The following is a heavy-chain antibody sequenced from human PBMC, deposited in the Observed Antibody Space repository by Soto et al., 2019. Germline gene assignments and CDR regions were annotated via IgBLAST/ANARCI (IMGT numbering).Heavy chain of an antibody. V-gene: IGHV1-2*04. CDR3: ARDRGGYCSSTSCRHDAFDI. CDR1: GYTFTGYY. J-gene: IGHJ3*02. CDR2: ITPNSGGT. D-gene: IGHD2-2*01. Sequence: QVQLVQSGAEVKKPGASVKVSCKASGYTFTGYYMHWVRQAPGQGLEWMGWITPNSGGTNYAQKFQGWVTMTRDTSISTAYMELSRLRSDDTAVYYCARDRGGYCSSTSCRHDAFDIWGQGTMVTVSS.